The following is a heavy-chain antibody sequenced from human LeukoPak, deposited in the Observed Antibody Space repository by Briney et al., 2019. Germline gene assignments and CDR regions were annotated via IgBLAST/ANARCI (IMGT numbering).Heavy chain of an antibody. D-gene: IGHD3-10*01. CDR1: GYTFTGYY. J-gene: IGHJ4*02. CDR2: INPNSGST. V-gene: IGHV1-2*02. CDR3: ARVGYYGSGSYYKGGWDLWFGY. Sequence: ASVKVSCKASGYTFTGYYMHWVRQAPGQGLEWMGWINPNSGSTNYAQKFQGRVTMTRDTSISTAYMELSRLRSDDTAVYYCARVGYYGSGSYYKGGWDLWFGYWGQGTLVTVSS.